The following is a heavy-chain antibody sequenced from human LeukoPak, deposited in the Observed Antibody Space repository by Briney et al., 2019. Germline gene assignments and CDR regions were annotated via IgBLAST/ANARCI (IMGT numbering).Heavy chain of an antibody. CDR1: GFTFSTYS. J-gene: IGHJ4*02. D-gene: IGHD3-22*01. CDR3: ARGSTYYDSSGQVPFDY. CDR2: ISSSSSTI. Sequence: GGSLRLSCAASGFTFSTYSMNWVRRAPGKGLEWVSYISSSSSTIYYADSVKGRFTISRDNAKNSLYLQMNSLRAEDTAVYYCARGSTYYDSSGQVPFDYWGQGTLVTVSS. V-gene: IGHV3-48*01.